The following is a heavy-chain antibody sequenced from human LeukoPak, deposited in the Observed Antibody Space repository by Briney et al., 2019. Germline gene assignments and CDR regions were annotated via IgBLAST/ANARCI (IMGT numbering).Heavy chain of an antibody. J-gene: IGHJ5*02. D-gene: IGHD3-9*01. Sequence: ASVKVSCKASDYIFTSYVISWVRQARGEGLGWMGWISAYNGTTNYAQKHQGRVTMTTDKSTSTAYMELRSLRSDDTAVYYCARDPIITIFTGPRMFDPWGQGTLVTVSS. CDR1: DYIFTSYV. CDR2: ISAYNGTT. CDR3: ARDPIITIFTGPRMFDP. V-gene: IGHV1-18*01.